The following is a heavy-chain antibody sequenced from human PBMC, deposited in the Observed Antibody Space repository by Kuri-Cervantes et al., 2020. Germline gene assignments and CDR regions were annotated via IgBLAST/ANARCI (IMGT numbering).Heavy chain of an antibody. CDR3: ARDSYYYDSSGYLDY. CDR2: INPNSGGT. D-gene: IGHD3-22*01. J-gene: IGHJ4*02. Sequence: ASVKVSCKASGYTFTSYDINWVRQAPGQGLEWMGWINPNSGGTNYAQKFQGRVTITRDTSISTAYMELSSLRSEDTAVYYCARDSYYYDSSGYLDYWGQGTLVTVSS. CDR1: GYTFTSYD. V-gene: IGHV1-2*02.